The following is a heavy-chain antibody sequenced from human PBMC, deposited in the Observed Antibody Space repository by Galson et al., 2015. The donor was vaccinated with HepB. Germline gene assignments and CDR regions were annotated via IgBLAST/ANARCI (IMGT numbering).Heavy chain of an antibody. V-gene: IGHV3-53*01. CDR2: IYSGGST. CDR1: GFTVSNNY. J-gene: IGHJ4*02. Sequence: SLRLSCAASGFTVSNNYVRWVRQAPGKGLEWVSHIYSGGSTNYADSVNGRFTISRDSSTNTPYLQMNSLRVEDTAVYYCARDRGETGSWGQGTLVTVSS. CDR3: ARDRGETGS. D-gene: IGHD7-27*01.